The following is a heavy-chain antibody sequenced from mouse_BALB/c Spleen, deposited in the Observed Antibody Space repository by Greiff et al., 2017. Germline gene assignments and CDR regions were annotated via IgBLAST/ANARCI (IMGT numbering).Heavy chain of an antibody. CDR2: INSNGGST. J-gene: IGHJ2*01. V-gene: IGHV5-6-3*01. CDR3: ARESPYVDY. CDR1: GFTFSSYG. Sequence: EVKLVESGGGLVQPGGSLKLSCAASGFTFSSYGMSWVRQTPDKRLELVATINSNGGSTYYPDSVKGRFTISRDNAKNTLYLQMSSLKSEDTAMYYCARESPYVDYWGQGNTLTVSS.